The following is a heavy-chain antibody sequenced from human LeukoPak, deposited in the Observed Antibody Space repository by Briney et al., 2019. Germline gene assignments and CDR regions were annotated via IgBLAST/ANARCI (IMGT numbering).Heavy chain of an antibody. CDR2: IYYSGST. CDR1: GGSISSYY. CDR3: ARDSNLGYCTNGVCYTL. Sequence: SETLSLTCTVSGGSISSYYWSWIRQPPGKGLEWIGYIYYSGSTNYNPSLKSRVTISVDTSKIQFYLKLSSVTAADTAVYYCARDSNLGYCTNGVCYTLWGQGTLVTVSS. J-gene: IGHJ4*02. V-gene: IGHV4-59*12. D-gene: IGHD2-8*01.